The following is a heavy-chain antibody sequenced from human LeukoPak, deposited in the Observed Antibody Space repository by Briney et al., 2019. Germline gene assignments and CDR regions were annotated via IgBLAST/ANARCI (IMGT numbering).Heavy chain of an antibody. V-gene: IGHV1-46*01. CDR1: GYTFTSYY. Sequence: GASVKVSCKASGYTFTSYYIHWVRQAPGQGLEWVGRINPSGGSTDYAQKFQGRVTMTRDTSTSTVYMELSSLRSEDTAVYYCARWWDDGSGYSYLYGMDVWGQGTTVTVSS. CDR3: ARWWDDGSGYSYLYGMDV. D-gene: IGHD3-22*01. J-gene: IGHJ6*02. CDR2: INPSGGST.